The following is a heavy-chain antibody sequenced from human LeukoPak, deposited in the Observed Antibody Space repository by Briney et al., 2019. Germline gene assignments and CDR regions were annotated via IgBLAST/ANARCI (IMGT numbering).Heavy chain of an antibody. CDR2: ISYDGSNK. Sequence: GGSLRLSCAASGFTFSSYAMHWVRQAPGKGLEWVAVISYDGSNKYYADSVKGRFTISRDNSKNTLYLQMNSLRAEDTAVYYCARAGRRAIIWSGEPNPTNDAFDIWGQGTMVTVSS. V-gene: IGHV3-30*04. CDR1: GFTFSSYA. D-gene: IGHD3-10*01. J-gene: IGHJ3*02. CDR3: ARAGRRAIIWSGEPNPTNDAFDI.